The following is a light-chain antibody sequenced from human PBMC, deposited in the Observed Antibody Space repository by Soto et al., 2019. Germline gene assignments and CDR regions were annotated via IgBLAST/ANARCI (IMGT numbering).Light chain of an antibody. CDR2: GIS. Sequence: IVMTQGRYTQTVTPGEGATLYFTASQGIGDTLAWYQQKPGQAPRLLIYGISSRATGIPDRVSGSGSGIDLTLTIRRLEPEDFAVHYCQQYGSSLLTVGGGTKVDIK. J-gene: IGKJ4*01. CDR3: QQYGSSLLT. V-gene: IGKV3-20*01. CDR1: QGIGDT.